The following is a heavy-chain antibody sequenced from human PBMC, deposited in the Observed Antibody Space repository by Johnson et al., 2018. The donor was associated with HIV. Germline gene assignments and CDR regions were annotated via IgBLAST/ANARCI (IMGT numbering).Heavy chain of an antibody. CDR3: AKGHSSGYPKDAFDI. Sequence: QVQLVESGGGVVQPGRSLRLSCAASGFTFSSYAMHWVRQAPGKGLEWVAVISYDGSSKYYADSVKGRFTISRDNSKNTLYLQMNSLRTEDTAMYYCAKGHSSGYPKDAFDIWGRGTIVTVSS. CDR1: GFTFSSYA. V-gene: IGHV3-30-3*01. D-gene: IGHD3-22*01. J-gene: IGHJ3*02. CDR2: ISYDGSSK.